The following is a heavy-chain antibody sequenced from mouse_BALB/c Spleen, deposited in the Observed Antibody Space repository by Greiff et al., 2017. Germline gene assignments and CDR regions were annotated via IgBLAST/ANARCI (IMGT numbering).Heavy chain of an antibody. V-gene: IGHV5-17*02. CDR1: GFTFSGFG. CDR3: ARERAGTLYAMDY. CDR2: ISSGSSTI. J-gene: IGHJ4*01. D-gene: IGHD4-1*01. Sequence: EVMLVESGGGLVQPGGSRKLSCAASGFTFSGFGMHWVRQAPEKGLEWVAYISSGSSTIYYADTVKGRCTISRDNPKNTLFLQMTSLRSEDTAMYYCARERAGTLYAMDYWGQGTSVTVSS.